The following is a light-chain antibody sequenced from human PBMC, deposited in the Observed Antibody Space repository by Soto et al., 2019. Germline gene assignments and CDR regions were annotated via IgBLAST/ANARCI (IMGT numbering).Light chain of an antibody. CDR3: SSYTSSSPVV. V-gene: IGLV2-14*01. J-gene: IGLJ2*01. CDR2: DVS. CDR1: SSDVGGYNY. Sequence: QSALTQPASVSGSPGQSITISCTGTSSDVGGYNYVSWYQQHPGKAPKLMIYDVSNRPLGVSNRFSGAKSGNTASLTISGLQGEDEADYYCSSYTSSSPVVFGGGTKLTVL.